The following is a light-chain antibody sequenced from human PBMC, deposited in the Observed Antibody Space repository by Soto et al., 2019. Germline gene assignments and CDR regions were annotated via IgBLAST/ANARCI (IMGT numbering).Light chain of an antibody. CDR3: QQFNGYPLT. CDR1: QGIKSA. J-gene: IGKJ4*01. CDR2: DAS. V-gene: IGKV1-13*02. Sequence: AIQLTQSPSSLSASVGDRVTITCRASQGIKSALAWYQQKPGNAPKLLIYDASSLESGVPSRFSGSGSGTDFTLTISSLQPEDFAIYYCQQFNGYPLTFGGGTKVEIK.